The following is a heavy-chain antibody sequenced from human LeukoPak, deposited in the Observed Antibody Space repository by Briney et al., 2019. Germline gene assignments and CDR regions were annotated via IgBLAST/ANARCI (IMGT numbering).Heavy chain of an antibody. Sequence: ASVKVSCKASGYTFTSYGISWVRQAPGQRLEWMGWINAGNGNTKYSQEFQGRVTITRDTSASTAYMELSSLRSEDMAVYYCARSYNWNYSPLDYWGQGTLVTVSS. CDR1: GYTFTSYG. D-gene: IGHD1-7*01. CDR3: ARSYNWNYSPLDY. V-gene: IGHV1-3*03. J-gene: IGHJ4*02. CDR2: INAGNGNT.